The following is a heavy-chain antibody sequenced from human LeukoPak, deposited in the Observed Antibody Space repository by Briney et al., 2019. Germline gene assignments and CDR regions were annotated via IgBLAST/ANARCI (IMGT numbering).Heavy chain of an antibody. CDR3: ARGGRTGTTFDY. V-gene: IGHV4-34*01. CDR1: GGSFSGYY. J-gene: IGHJ4*02. CDR2: IYHSGST. D-gene: IGHD1-1*01. Sequence: PSETLSLTCAVYGGSFSGYYWSWIRQPPGKGLEWIGSIYHSGSTYYNPSLKSRVTISVDTSKNQFSLKLSSVTAADTAVYYCARGGRTGTTFDYWGQGTLVTVSS.